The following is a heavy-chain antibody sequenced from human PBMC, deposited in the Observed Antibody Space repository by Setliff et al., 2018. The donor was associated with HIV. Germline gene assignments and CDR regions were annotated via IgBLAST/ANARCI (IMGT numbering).Heavy chain of an antibody. V-gene: IGHV4-59*08. D-gene: IGHD4-17*01. Sequence: SETLSLTCTVSGASSSSHYWSWIRQPPGKAPEWIGYVYNSGTTKYNPSLKSRVTISVDTSKNQFSLKLSSVTAADTAVYYCARVYYGDLEYWGQGTLVTVSS. CDR3: ARVYYGDLEY. CDR2: VYNSGTT. CDR1: GASSSSHY. J-gene: IGHJ4*02.